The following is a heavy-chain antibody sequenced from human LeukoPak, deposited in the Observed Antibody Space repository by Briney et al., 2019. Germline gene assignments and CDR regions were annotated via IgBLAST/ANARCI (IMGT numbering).Heavy chain of an antibody. V-gene: IGHV3-48*01. D-gene: IGHD5-18*01. CDR2: ISISSSTI. Sequence: GGSLRLSCVGSAFSFSNYSMHWVRQAPGKGLEWVSYISISSSTIYYADSVKGRFTISRDNAKNSLYLQMNSLGAGDTAVYYCARDVGYRSWFDPWGQGTLVTVSS. J-gene: IGHJ5*02. CDR1: AFSFSNYS. CDR3: ARDVGYRSWFDP.